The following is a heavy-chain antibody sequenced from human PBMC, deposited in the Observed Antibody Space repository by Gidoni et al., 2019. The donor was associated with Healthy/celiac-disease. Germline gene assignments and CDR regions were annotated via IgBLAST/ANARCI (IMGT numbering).Heavy chain of an antibody. Sequence: QVQLQESGPGLVKPSQTLSLTCTVSGCSISSGSFSWSWIRQPAGKGLEWIGRIYTSGSTNYNPSLKSRVTISVDTSNNQFSLKLSSVTAADTAVYYCARETFDYDFWSGYHYGMDVWGQGTTVTVSS. CDR3: ARETFDYDFWSGYHYGMDV. J-gene: IGHJ6*02. CDR1: GCSISSGSFS. V-gene: IGHV4-61*02. D-gene: IGHD3-3*01. CDR2: IYTSGST.